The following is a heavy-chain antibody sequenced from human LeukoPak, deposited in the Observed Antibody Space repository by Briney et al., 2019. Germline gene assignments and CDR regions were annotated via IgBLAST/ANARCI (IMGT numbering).Heavy chain of an antibody. CDR2: IYTSGST. Sequence: SETLSLTCSVSGDSIRSGTYYWSWIRQPAGEGLEWIGRIYTSGSTSYNPSLKSRVTISVDTSKNQFSLKLTSVTAADTAVCYCARGGGATRIDYWGQGTLVTVSS. D-gene: IGHD5-12*01. CDR3: ARGGGATRIDY. J-gene: IGHJ4*02. V-gene: IGHV4-61*02. CDR1: GDSIRSGTYY.